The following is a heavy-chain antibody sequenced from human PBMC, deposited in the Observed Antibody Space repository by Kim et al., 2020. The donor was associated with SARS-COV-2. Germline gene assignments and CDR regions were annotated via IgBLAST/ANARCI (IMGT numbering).Heavy chain of an antibody. J-gene: IGHJ4*02. CDR1: GFTFSSYS. D-gene: IGHD1-26*01. CDR3: AKSLEGTTTKTLHY. V-gene: IGHV3-23*01. CDR2: ISGSGGST. Sequence: GGSLRLSCAASGFTFSSYSMSWVRQTPGKGLEWVSAISGSGGSTYYADSVKGRFTISRDISKNTLYLQMNSLRAEDTAVYYCAKSLEGTTTKTLHYWGQGTLVTVSS.